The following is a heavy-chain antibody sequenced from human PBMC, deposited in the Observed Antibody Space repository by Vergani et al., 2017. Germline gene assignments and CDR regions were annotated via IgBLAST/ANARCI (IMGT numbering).Heavy chain of an antibody. CDR1: GFTFDDYA. Sequence: EVQLVESGGGLVQPCRSLRLSCAASGFTFDDYAMHWVRQAPGKGLEWVSGISWNSGSIGYADSVKGRFTISRDNAKNSLYLQMNSLRAEDTALYYCAKAGYCSSTSCYTEWYFDLWGRGTLVTVSS. CDR3: AKAGYCSSTSCYTEWYFDL. V-gene: IGHV3-9*01. J-gene: IGHJ2*01. CDR2: ISWNSGSI. D-gene: IGHD2-2*02.